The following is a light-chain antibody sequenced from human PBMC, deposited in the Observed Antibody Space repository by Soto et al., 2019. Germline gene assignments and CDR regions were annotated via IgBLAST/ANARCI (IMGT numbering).Light chain of an antibody. V-gene: IGLV7-43*01. Sequence: QAVVTQEPSLTVSPGGTATLTCESSAGAVTSDYFPNWFQQRPGQTPRSLIYNTNNKHSWTPARFSGSLLGGKAALTLSGVQPEDEADYYCLLYYGPAYVFGTGTKVTVL. CDR2: NTN. CDR1: AGAVTSDYF. J-gene: IGLJ1*01. CDR3: LLYYGPAYV.